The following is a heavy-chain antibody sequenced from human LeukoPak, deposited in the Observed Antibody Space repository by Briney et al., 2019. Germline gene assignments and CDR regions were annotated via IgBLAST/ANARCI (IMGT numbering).Heavy chain of an antibody. D-gene: IGHD4-17*01. Sequence: ASVKVSCKASGYTFTSYGISWVRQAPGQGLEWMGRISAYNGNTNYAQKLQGRVTMTTDTSTSTAYMELRSLRSDDTAVYYCARDPTRDDYGDYNWFDPWGQGTLVTVSS. V-gene: IGHV1-18*01. J-gene: IGHJ5*02. CDR1: GYTFTSYG. CDR2: ISAYNGNT. CDR3: ARDPTRDDYGDYNWFDP.